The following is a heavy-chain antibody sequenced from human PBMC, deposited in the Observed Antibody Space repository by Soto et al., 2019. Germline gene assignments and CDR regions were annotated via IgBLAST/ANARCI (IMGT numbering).Heavy chain of an antibody. CDR3: ASYYSDSSGPGGHNWFDP. J-gene: IGHJ5*02. D-gene: IGHD3-22*01. CDR1: GYTLTELS. V-gene: IGHV1-24*01. Sequence: ASVKVSCKVSGYTLTELSMHWVRQAPGKGLEWMGGFDPEDGETIYAQKFQGRVTMTEDTSTDTAYMELSSLRSEDTAVYYCASYYSDSSGPGGHNWFDPWGQGTLVTVSS. CDR2: FDPEDGET.